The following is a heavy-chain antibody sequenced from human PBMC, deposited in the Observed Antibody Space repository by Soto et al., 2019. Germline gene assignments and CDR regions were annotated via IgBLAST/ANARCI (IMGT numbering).Heavy chain of an antibody. V-gene: IGHV1-2*02. CDR1: GYTFTGYY. D-gene: IGHD1-7*01. Sequence: QVQLVQSGAEVKESGASVKVSCKASGYTFTGYYIHWVRHAPGQGLEWVGEISPKSGGSRYAQKFQGRVTMTKDTSITTVYMELSNLSPDDTAVYYCGRGRSGELVVFYWGQGTLVTVHS. J-gene: IGHJ4*02. CDR3: GRGRSGELVVFY. CDR2: ISPKSGGS.